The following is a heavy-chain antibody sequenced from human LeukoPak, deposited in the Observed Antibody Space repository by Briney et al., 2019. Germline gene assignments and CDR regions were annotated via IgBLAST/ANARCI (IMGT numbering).Heavy chain of an antibody. D-gene: IGHD5-12*01. Sequence: GESLEISFKGSGYRFTSYWIGWVRPMPGKGLEWMGIIYPGDSDTRYSPSFQGQVTISADKSISTAYLQWSSLKASDTAMYYCARHALRGYSGYDLGLGYWGQGTLVTVSS. J-gene: IGHJ4*02. CDR3: ARHALRGYSGYDLGLGY. CDR1: GYRFTSYW. V-gene: IGHV5-51*01. CDR2: IYPGDSDT.